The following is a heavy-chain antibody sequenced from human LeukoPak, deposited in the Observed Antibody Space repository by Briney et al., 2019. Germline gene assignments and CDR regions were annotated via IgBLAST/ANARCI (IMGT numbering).Heavy chain of an antibody. J-gene: IGHJ4*02. CDR3: AKDNRYSGSYYIDY. CDR2: INSDGSST. D-gene: IGHD1-26*01. CDR1: GFTFSSYW. Sequence: PGGSLRLSCAASGFTFSSYWRHWVRQAPGKGLVWVSRINSDGSSTSYADSVKGRFTISRDNAKNTLYLQMNSLRAEDTALYYCAKDNRYSGSYYIDYWGQGTLVTVSS. V-gene: IGHV3-74*01.